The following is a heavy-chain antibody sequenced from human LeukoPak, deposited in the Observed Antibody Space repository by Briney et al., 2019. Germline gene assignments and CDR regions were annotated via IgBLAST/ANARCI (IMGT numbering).Heavy chain of an antibody. J-gene: IGHJ6*03. CDR1: GFTFSSYW. V-gene: IGHV3-74*01. Sequence: GGSLRLSCAASGFTFSSYWMHWVRQAPGNGLGWVSRINSDGSSTSYADSVKGRFTISRDNAKNTLYLQMNSLRAEDTAVYYCARDQPLRLRQLYYYYMDVWGKGTTVTVSS. D-gene: IGHD6-25*01. CDR3: ARDQPLRLRQLYYYYMDV. CDR2: INSDGSST.